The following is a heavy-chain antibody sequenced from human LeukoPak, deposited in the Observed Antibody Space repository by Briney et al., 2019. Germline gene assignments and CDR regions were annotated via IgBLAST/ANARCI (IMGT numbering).Heavy chain of an antibody. CDR3: ARIQRGSLVAIDY. J-gene: IGHJ4*02. V-gene: IGHV3-21*03. CDR1: RFTFSSYS. Sequence: GGSLRLSCAASRFTFSSYSMSWVRQAPGKGLEWVSSISSSSSYIYYADSVKGRFTISRDNAKNSLYLQLNSLRVEDTAVYYCARIQRGSLVAIDYWGQGTLVTVSS. D-gene: IGHD5-12*01. CDR2: ISSSSSYI.